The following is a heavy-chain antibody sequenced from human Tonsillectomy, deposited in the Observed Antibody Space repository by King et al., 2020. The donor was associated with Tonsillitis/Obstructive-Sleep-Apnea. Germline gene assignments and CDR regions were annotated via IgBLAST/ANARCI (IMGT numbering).Heavy chain of an antibody. V-gene: IGHV4-31*01. D-gene: IGHD3-10*01. CDR2: IYYSGTT. CDR3: ARVVRSGNTGYSCDY. Sequence: QLQESGPGLVKPSQTLSLTCTVSGGSISSGGYYWTWIRQHPGRGLEWIGYIYYSGTTYYNPSLKSLATISIDTSKNQFSLKLSSVTAADTAVYYCARVVRSGNTGYSCDYWGQGALVTVSS. CDR1: GGSISSGGYY. J-gene: IGHJ4*02.